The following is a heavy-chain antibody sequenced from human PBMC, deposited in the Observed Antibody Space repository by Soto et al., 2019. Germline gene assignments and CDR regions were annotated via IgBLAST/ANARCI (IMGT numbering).Heavy chain of an antibody. D-gene: IGHD2-15*01. CDR3: AKDGDIVVVVAAKSPYFDY. CDR1: GFTFSSYG. Sequence: GGSLRLSCAASGFTFSSYGMHWVRQAPGKGLEWVAVISYDGSNKYYADSVKGRFTISRDNSKNTLYLQMNSLRAEDTAVYYCAKDGDIVVVVAAKSPYFDYWGQGTLVTVSS. J-gene: IGHJ4*02. CDR2: ISYDGSNK. V-gene: IGHV3-30*18.